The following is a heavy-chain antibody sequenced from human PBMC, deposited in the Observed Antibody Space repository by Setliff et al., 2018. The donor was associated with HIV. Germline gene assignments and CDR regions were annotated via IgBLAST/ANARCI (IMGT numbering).Heavy chain of an antibody. CDR2: IFYSGST. V-gene: IGHV4-39*07. J-gene: IGHJ3*02. CDR1: GGSVTDISYY. Sequence: SETLSLTCTVSGGSVTDISYYWAWIRQPPGKGLQWVGTIFYSGSTYYNPSLKSRVTISVDTSKNQFSLRLTSVTAADTAVYYCARGTYYDFWTEYGGAAFDIWGQGTKVTVSS. CDR3: ARGTYYDFWTEYGGAAFDI. D-gene: IGHD3-3*01.